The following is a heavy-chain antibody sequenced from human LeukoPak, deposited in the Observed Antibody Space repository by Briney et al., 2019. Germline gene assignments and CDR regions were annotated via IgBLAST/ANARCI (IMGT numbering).Heavy chain of an antibody. CDR2: ISAYNGNT. CDR3: AILYDSSGYFDY. J-gene: IGHJ4*02. V-gene: IGHV1-18*01. CDR1: GYTFTSYG. D-gene: IGHD3-22*01. Sequence: TSVKVSCKASGYTFTSYGISWVRQAPGQGLEWMGWISAYNGNTNYAQKLQGRVTMTTDTSTSTAYMELRSLRSDDTAVYYCAILYDSSGYFDYWGQGTLVTVSS.